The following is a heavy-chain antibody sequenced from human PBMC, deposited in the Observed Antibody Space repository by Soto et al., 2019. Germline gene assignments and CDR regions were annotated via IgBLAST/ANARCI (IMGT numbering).Heavy chain of an antibody. CDR1: GFTFSSYA. CDR2: ISGSGGST. Sequence: EVQLLESGGGLVQPGGSLRLSCAASGFTFSSYAMSWVRQAPGKGLEWVSAISGSGGSTYYADSVKGRFTISRDNSKNTLYLQMNGLRAEDTAVYYCARQGLRGSWYSAPNYYDYMDVWGKGTTVTVSS. D-gene: IGHD2-15*01. V-gene: IGHV3-23*01. CDR3: ARQGLRGSWYSAPNYYDYMDV. J-gene: IGHJ6*03.